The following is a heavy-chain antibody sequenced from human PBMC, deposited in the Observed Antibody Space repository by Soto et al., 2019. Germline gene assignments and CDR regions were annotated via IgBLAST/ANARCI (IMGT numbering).Heavy chain of an antibody. D-gene: IGHD1-7*01. CDR2: IYDNGGA. Sequence: QVQLQESGPGLVKPSQTLSLTCTVSGDSISSGGYYRSWIRQHPGKGLEWIGYIYDNGGAYYSPSLKGRGVISVGRSENQFSLRLSSVTAADTAVYYCARVKGGTTRRAFDSWGQGTLVTVSS. CDR3: ARVKGGTTRRAFDS. CDR1: GDSISSGGYY. V-gene: IGHV4-31*03. J-gene: IGHJ4*02.